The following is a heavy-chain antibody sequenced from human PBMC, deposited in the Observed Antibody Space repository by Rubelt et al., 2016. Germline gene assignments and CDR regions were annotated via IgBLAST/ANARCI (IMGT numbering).Heavy chain of an antibody. CDR2: INAGNGNI. D-gene: IGHD4-17*01. V-gene: IGHV1-3*01. CDR3: ARSYGDYLLRMDFDY. Sequence: RAQGLEWMGWINAGNGNIKYSHMFQGRVTITRATSARTAYMELSSLRSEDTAVYYCARSYGDYLLRMDFDYWGQGTLVTVSS. J-gene: IGHJ4*02.